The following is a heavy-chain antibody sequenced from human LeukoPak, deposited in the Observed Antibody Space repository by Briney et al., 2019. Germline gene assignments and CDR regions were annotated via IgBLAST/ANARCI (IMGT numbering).Heavy chain of an antibody. CDR3: ARVYYYGSGSQGNDY. CDR1: GFTFSSYG. CDR2: IRYDGSNK. V-gene: IGHV3-30*02. Sequence: GGSLRLSCAASGFTFSSYGMHWVRQAPGKGLEGVAFIRYDGSNKYYADSVKGRFTISRDNSKNTLYLQMNSLRAEDTAVYYCARVYYYGSGSQGNDYWGQGTLVTVSS. D-gene: IGHD3-10*01. J-gene: IGHJ4*02.